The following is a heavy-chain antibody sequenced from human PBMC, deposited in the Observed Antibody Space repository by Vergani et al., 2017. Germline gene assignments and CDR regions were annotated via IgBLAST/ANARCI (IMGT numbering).Heavy chain of an antibody. J-gene: IGHJ6*02. D-gene: IGHD3-3*01. CDR2: ISSSSSYI. V-gene: IGHV3-21*01. Sequence: EVQLVESGGGLVKPGGSLRLSCAASGFTFSSYSMNWVRQAPGKGLEWVSSISSSSSYIYYADSVKGRFTISRDNAKNSLYLQMNSLRAEDTAVYYCAKDRGGLTIFGVSYYYYGMDVWGQGTTVTVSS. CDR3: AKDRGGLTIFGVSYYYYGMDV. CDR1: GFTFSSYS.